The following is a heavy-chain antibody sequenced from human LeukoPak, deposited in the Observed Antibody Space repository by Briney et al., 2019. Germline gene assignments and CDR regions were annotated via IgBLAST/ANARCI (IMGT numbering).Heavy chain of an antibody. D-gene: IGHD1-1*01. CDR2: INHSGST. V-gene: IGHV4-34*01. Sequence: SETLSLTCAVYGGSFSGYYWSWIRQPPGKGLEWIGEINHSGSTNYNPSLKSRVTISVDTSKNQFSLKLSSVTAADTAVYYCARRKGYVSWFDPWGQGTLVTVSS. CDR1: GGSFSGYY. J-gene: IGHJ5*02. CDR3: ARRKGYVSWFDP.